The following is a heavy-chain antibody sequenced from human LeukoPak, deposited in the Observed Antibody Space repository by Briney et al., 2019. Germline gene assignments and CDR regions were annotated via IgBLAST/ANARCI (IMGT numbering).Heavy chain of an antibody. J-gene: IGHJ4*02. V-gene: IGHV1-8*01. D-gene: IGHD3-16*01. Sequence: ASVKVSCKASGYTFTTYDILWVRQATGQGLEWMGWMNPNSGNTGYAQKFQGRVTMTRNTSISTAYMELSSLRSEDTAVYYCARGMHEDYFDYWGQGTLVTVSS. CDR2: MNPNSGNT. CDR1: GYTFTTYD. CDR3: ARGMHEDYFDY.